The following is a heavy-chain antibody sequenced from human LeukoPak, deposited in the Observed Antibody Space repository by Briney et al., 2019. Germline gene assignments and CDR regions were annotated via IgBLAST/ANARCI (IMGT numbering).Heavy chain of an antibody. D-gene: IGHD3-3*01. Sequence: PGGSLRLSCAASGFTFSSYEMNWVRQAPGKGLEWVSYISSSGSTIYYADSVKGRFTISRDNAKNSLYLQMNSLRAEGTAVYYCARDHDFWSGGYGMDVWGQGTTVTVSS. CDR2: ISSSGSTI. CDR3: ARDHDFWSGGYGMDV. CDR1: GFTFSSYE. J-gene: IGHJ6*02. V-gene: IGHV3-48*03.